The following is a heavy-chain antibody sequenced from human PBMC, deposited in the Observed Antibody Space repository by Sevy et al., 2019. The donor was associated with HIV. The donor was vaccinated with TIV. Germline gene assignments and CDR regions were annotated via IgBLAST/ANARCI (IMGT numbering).Heavy chain of an antibody. CDR1: GGSISSSNW. CDR2: IYRSGST. V-gene: IGHV4-4*02. D-gene: IGHD3-10*01. J-gene: IGHJ5*02. Sequence: SETLSLTCGVSGGSISSSNWWHWVRQPPGKGLEWIGEIYRSGSTNYNPSLKSRVTISVDNSKNQFSPQLNSVTAADTAVYYRARGFDTPRGFDPWGQGTLVTVSS. CDR3: ARGFDTPRGFDP.